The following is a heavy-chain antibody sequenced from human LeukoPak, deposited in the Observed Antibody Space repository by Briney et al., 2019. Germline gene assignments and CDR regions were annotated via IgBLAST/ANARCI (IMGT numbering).Heavy chain of an antibody. D-gene: IGHD3-22*01. J-gene: IGHJ4*02. CDR1: GFTVSSYA. Sequence: GGSLRLSCAASGFTVSSYAMSWVRQAPGKGLEWVSAISGSGGSTYYADSVKGRFTISRDNSKNTLYLQMNSLRAEDTAVYYCAKAGPYYYDSSGYFDYWGQGTLVTVSS. CDR2: ISGSGGST. CDR3: AKAGPYYYDSSGYFDY. V-gene: IGHV3-23*01.